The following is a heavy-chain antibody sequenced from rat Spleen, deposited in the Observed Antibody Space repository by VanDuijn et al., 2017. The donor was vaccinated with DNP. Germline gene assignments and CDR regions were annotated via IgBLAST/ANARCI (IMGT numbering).Heavy chain of an antibody. D-gene: IGHD1-1*01. Sequence: EVQLVESGGDLVQPGRSLKLSCVASGFTFNYYWMTWIRQVPGKGLEWVASISTSDGTIYYPDSVKGRFTISSDNAKNTLYLQMNSLRSEDTATYYCTRIDYYGGESWFAYWGQGTLVTVSS. CDR3: TRIDYYGGESWFAY. CDR1: GFTFNYYW. J-gene: IGHJ3*01. V-gene: IGHV5-31*01. CDR2: ISTSDGTI.